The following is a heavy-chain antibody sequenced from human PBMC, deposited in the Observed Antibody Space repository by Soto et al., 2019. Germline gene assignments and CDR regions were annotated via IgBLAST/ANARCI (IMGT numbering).Heavy chain of an antibody. CDR2: INHSGST. V-gene: IGHV4-34*01. CDR1: GGSFSGYY. Sequence: PSETLSLTCAVYGGSFSGYYWSWIRQPPGKGLEWIGEINHSGSTNYNPSLKSRVTISVDTSKNQFSLKLSSVTAADTAVYYCARWFGETPFDYWGQGTLVTVSS. J-gene: IGHJ4*02. CDR3: ARWFGETPFDY. D-gene: IGHD3-10*01.